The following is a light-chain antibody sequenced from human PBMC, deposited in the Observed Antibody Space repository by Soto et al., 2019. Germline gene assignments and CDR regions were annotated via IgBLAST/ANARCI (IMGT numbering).Light chain of an antibody. Sequence: QSVLTQPPSASGTPGQRVTISCSGSSSNIGSNYVYWYQQLPGTAPKLLIYRNNQRPSGVPDGFSGSKSGTSASLAISGLRSEDVANYYCAAWDDSLSGVVFGGGTKLTVL. V-gene: IGLV1-47*01. J-gene: IGLJ3*02. CDR3: AAWDDSLSGVV. CDR1: SSNIGSNY. CDR2: RNN.